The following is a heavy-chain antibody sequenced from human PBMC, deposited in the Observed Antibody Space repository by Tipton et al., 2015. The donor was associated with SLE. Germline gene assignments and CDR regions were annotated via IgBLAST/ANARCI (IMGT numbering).Heavy chain of an antibody. J-gene: IGHJ6*03. D-gene: IGHD3-3*01. CDR3: ARVLGVVKSYYMDV. CDR1: GGSISTGGYY. CDR2: IYNSGGT. Sequence: TLSLTCTVSGGSISTGGYYWSWIRQHPGKGLEWIGYIYNSGGTDYNPSLKSRVTISVDTSKNQFSLKLSSVTAADTAVYYCARVLGVVKSYYMDVWGKGTTVTVSS. V-gene: IGHV4-31*03.